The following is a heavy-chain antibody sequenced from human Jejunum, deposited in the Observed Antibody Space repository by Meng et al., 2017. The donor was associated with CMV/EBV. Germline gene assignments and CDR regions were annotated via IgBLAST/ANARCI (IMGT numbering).Heavy chain of an antibody. V-gene: IGHV3-21*01. CDR3: TRQGIQLWSFDY. CDR1: CFHFSDCI. J-gene: IGHJ4*02. D-gene: IGHD5-18*01. Sequence: GGSCFHFSDCIMNWVRQAPGKGLEWVSSISSSATYTYYADSVRGRFTISRDNAQTAVYLQMNSLRAEDTAVYYCTRQGIQLWSFDYWSQGTLVTVSS. CDR2: ISSSATYT.